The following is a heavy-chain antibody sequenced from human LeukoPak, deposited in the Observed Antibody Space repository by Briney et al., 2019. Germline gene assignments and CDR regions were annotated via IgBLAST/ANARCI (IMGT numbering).Heavy chain of an antibody. D-gene: IGHD3-16*01. J-gene: IGHJ4*02. CDR2: MYYRGST. Sequence: SETLSLTCTVSGGSISSSSHYWGWIRQPPGKGLEWIGSMYYRGSTYHNPPLKSRVTISVDTSKNQFSLKLSSVTAADTAVYYCARGGGYFNYWGQGTLVTVSS. V-gene: IGHV4-39*07. CDR3: ARGGGYFNY. CDR1: GGSISSSSHY.